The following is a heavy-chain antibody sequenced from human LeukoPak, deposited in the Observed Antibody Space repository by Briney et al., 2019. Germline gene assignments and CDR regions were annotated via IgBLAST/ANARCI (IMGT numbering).Heavy chain of an antibody. J-gene: IGHJ3*02. CDR1: GGSISSYY. CDR3: AARIAAAGTFAFDI. Sequence: SETLSLTRTVSGGSISSYYWSWIQQPAGKGLEWIGRIYTSGSTNYNPSLKSRVTMSVDTSKNQFSLKLSSVTAADTAVYYCAARIAAAGTFAFDIWGQGTMVTVSS. V-gene: IGHV4-4*07. CDR2: IYTSGST. D-gene: IGHD6-13*01.